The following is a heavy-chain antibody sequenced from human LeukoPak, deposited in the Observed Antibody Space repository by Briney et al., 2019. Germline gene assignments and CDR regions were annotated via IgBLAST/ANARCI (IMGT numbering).Heavy chain of an antibody. CDR1: GFTFRNYA. Sequence: PGRSPRLSCAASGFTFRNYAMHWVRQAPGKGLEWVAVILHDGSNKYYADSVKGRFTISRDNSKNTLYLQMNSLRADDAALYYCARGDCGGDCYLSMATYDIWGQGTKVTVSS. D-gene: IGHD2-21*02. V-gene: IGHV3-30-3*01. CDR3: ARGDCGGDCYLSMATYDI. CDR2: ILHDGSNK. J-gene: IGHJ3*02.